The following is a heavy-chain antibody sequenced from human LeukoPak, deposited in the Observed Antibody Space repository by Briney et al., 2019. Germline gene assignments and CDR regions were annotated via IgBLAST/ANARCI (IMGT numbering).Heavy chain of an antibody. J-gene: IGHJ4*02. CDR3: ARDRYQLPSEEG. Sequence: ASVKVSCKASGYTFTSYGISWVRQAPGQGLEWMGWISAYNGNTNYAQKLQGRVTMTTDTATSTAYMELRSLRSDDTAVYYCARDRYQLPSEEGWGQGTLVTVSS. D-gene: IGHD2-2*01. V-gene: IGHV1-18*04. CDR1: GYTFTSYG. CDR2: ISAYNGNT.